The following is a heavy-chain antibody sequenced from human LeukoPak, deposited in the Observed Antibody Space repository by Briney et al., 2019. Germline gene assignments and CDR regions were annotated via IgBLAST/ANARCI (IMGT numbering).Heavy chain of an antibody. CDR1: GFTFKNYA. V-gene: IGHV3-23*01. D-gene: IGHD6-6*01. CDR3: AKGSSRPPNAFDI. CDR2: TTGGGGTI. Sequence: GGSLRLSCTASGFTFKNYAMSWVRQAPGKGLEWVSGTTGGGGTINYADSVKGRFTISRDNSKNTLYLQMNSLGAEDSAVYYCAKGSSRPPNAFDIWGQGTLVTVSS. J-gene: IGHJ3*02.